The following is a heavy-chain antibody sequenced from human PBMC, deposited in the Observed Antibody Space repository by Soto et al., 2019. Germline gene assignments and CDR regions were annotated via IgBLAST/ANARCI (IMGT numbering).Heavy chain of an antibody. D-gene: IGHD1-26*01. CDR2: IIPIFGTA. V-gene: IGHV1-69*13. Sequence: GASVKVSCKASGGPFSSYAISWVRQAPGQGLEWMGGIIPIFGTANYAQKFQGRVTITADESTSTAYMELSSLRSEDTAVYYCARAQWELSYYYYGMDVWGQGTTVTVSS. CDR1: GGPFSSYA. J-gene: IGHJ6*02. CDR3: ARAQWELSYYYYGMDV.